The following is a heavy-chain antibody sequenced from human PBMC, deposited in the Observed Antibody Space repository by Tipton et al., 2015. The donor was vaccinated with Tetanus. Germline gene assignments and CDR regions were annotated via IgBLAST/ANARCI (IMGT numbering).Heavy chain of an antibody. Sequence: TLSLTCTVSGSSISRSGHYWTWIRQPPGKEPEWVGYVYHSGATNYHPSLKSRLAISADTSKNQFSLNLRSVITADTAVYSCAGGLVRWYEPWGRGTLVSVSS. V-gene: IGHV4-61*08. D-gene: IGHD3-10*01. CDR3: AGGLVRWYEP. CDR2: VYHSGAT. J-gene: IGHJ5*02. CDR1: GSSISRSGHY.